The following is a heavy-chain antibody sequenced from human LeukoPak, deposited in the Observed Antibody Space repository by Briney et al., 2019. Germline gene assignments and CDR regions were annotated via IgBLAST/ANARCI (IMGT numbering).Heavy chain of an antibody. Sequence: ASVKVSCKASGYTFTAYYIHWVRQAPGQGLEWMAWINPNSGDTKYAQKFLGRVTVTSDTSISTAYMELSRLTSDDTAVYYCARDLTRLEVDDYWGQGTLVTVSS. CDR3: ARDLTRLEVDDY. J-gene: IGHJ4*02. D-gene: IGHD2-15*01. CDR2: INPNSGDT. CDR1: GYTFTAYY. V-gene: IGHV1-2*02.